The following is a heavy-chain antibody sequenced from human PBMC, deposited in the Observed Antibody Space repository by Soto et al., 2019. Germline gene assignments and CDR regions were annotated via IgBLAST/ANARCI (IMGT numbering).Heavy chain of an antibody. V-gene: IGHV1-69*04. CDR2: IIPILGIA. CDR3: AREDIVATLGYYYYYMDV. D-gene: IGHD5-12*01. CDR1: GGTFSSYT. Sequence: SVKASCKASGGTFSSYTISWVRQAPGQGLEWMGRIIPILGIANYAQKFQGRVTITADKSTSTAYMELSSLRSEDTAVYYCAREDIVATLGYYYYYMDVWGKGTTVTVSS. J-gene: IGHJ6*03.